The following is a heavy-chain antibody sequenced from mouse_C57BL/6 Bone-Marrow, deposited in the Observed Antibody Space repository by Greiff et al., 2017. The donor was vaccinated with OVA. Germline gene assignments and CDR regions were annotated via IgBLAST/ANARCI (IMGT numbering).Heavy chain of an antibody. J-gene: IGHJ3*01. Sequence: VKVEESGPGLVAPSQSLSITCTVSGFPLPSYGVSWVRQPPGKGLGWLGVIWGDGSTNSHSALISRLSISKDNSTSQVFLKLNSLQEYDTATYYGAKMDYYGSSSAWFAYWGQGTLVTVSA. V-gene: IGHV2-3*01. CDR1: GFPLPSYG. D-gene: IGHD1-1*01. CDR2: IWGDGST. CDR3: AKMDYYGSSSAWFAY.